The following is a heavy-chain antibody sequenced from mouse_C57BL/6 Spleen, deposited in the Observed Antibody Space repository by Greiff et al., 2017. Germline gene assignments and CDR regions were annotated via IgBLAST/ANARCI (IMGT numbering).Heavy chain of an antibody. CDR1: GYTFTSYW. CDR2: IHPNRGST. V-gene: IGHV1-64*01. Sequence: QVHVKQSGAELVKPGASVKLSCKASGYTFTSYWMHWVKQRPGQGLEWIGMIHPNRGSTNYNEKFKSKATLTVDKSSSTAYMQLSSLTSEDSAVYYCAREGAMDYWGQGTSVTVSS. CDR3: AREGAMDY. J-gene: IGHJ4*01.